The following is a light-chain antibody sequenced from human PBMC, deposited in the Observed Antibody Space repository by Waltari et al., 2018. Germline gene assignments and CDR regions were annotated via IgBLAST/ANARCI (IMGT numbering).Light chain of an antibody. CDR1: QSVRSN. CDR3: QQYNNWPL. CDR2: GAS. Sequence: EIVMTQSPATLSVSPGERATLPCRASQSVRSNLAWYQQKPGQAPRLLIYGASTRATGIPARFSGSGSGTDFTLTISSLQSEDFAVYYCQQYNNWPLFGQGTKVEIK. V-gene: IGKV3-15*01. J-gene: IGKJ1*01.